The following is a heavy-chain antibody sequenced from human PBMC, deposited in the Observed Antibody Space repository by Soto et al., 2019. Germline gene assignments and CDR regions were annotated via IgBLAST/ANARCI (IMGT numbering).Heavy chain of an antibody. V-gene: IGHV1-18*04. J-gene: IGHJ6*02. D-gene: IGHD2-15*01. CDR3: AREILSPDFYYHGMDV. CDR2: FSAKKGNT. Sequence: ASVKVSCKASGYTFTSYGISWVRQAPGQGLEGLGWFSAKKGNTKYAQKLQGRVAMTTDTSTSTAYMELRSLRSDHTTVYYCAREILSPDFYYHGMDVWGQGTKVTVSS. CDR1: GYTFTSYG.